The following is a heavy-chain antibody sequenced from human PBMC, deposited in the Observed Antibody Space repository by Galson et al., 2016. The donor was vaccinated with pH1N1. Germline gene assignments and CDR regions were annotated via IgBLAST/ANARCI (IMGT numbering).Heavy chain of an antibody. CDR3: IRDLGRLRDF. V-gene: IGHV1-46*03. Sequence: SVKVSCKASGYIFTRDYFHWVRQAPGQGLEWMGVIDPSTGGTTFAQKFQGLVTMTRDTSTSTVYMEVSGLKSDDTAVYYCIRDLGRLRDFWGQGTLVTVSS. J-gene: IGHJ4*02. D-gene: IGHD7-27*01. CDR1: GYIFTRDY. CDR2: IDPSTGGT.